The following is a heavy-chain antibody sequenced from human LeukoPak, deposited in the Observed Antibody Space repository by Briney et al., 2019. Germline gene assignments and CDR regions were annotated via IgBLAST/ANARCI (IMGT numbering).Heavy chain of an antibody. CDR3: ARAGDTYYYYGMDV. CDR2: IYYSGST. Sequence: SETLSLTCTVSGGSISSYYWSWIRQPPGKGLEWIGYIYYSGSTYYNPSLKSRVTISVDTSKNQFSLKLSSVTAADTAVYYCARAGDTYYYYGMDVWGQGTTVTVSS. J-gene: IGHJ6*02. V-gene: IGHV4-30-4*01. D-gene: IGHD1-26*01. CDR1: GGSISSYY.